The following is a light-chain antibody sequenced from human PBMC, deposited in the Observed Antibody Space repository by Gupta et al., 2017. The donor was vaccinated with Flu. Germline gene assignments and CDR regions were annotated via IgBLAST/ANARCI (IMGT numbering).Light chain of an antibody. V-gene: IGLV1-44*01. J-gene: IGLJ1*01. CDR1: RSNIGSNS. CDR2: GNN. CDR3: AAWDDSLNGHYV. Sequence: QSVLAQPPSASGTPGQRVALSCSGSRSNIGSNSVNWYQQGPGTAPKLLIYGNNQRPSGVPDRFSGSKSGTSASLAISGLQSEDEADYYCAAWDDSLNGHYVFGTGTKVTVV.